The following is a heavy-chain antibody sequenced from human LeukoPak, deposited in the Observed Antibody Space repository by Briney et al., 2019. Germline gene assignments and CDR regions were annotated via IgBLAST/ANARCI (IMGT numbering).Heavy chain of an antibody. CDR3: ARHFGPLKGPDY. V-gene: IGHV4-39*01. Sequence: SETLSLTCTVSGGSISSYYWSWIRQPPGKGLEWIGSIYYGGSTDYNPSLKSRVTISVDTSKNQFSLKLSSVTAADTAVYYCARHFGPLKGPDYWGQGTLVTVSS. J-gene: IGHJ4*02. CDR1: GGSISSYY. D-gene: IGHD3/OR15-3a*01. CDR2: IYYGGST.